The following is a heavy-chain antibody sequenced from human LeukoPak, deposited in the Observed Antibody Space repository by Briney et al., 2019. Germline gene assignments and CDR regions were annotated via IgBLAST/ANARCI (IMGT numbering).Heavy chain of an antibody. CDR3: ARRPSHDDYVAFDV. CDR2: IYTSGST. CDR1: GGSISSYY. Sequence: SETLSLTCTVSGGSISSYYWSWIRQPAGKGLEWIGRIYTSGSTNYNPSLKSRVTMSVDTSKNQFSLKLSSVTAADTAVYYCARRPSHDDYVAFDVWGQGTMVTVSS. V-gene: IGHV4-4*07. D-gene: IGHD4-17*01. J-gene: IGHJ3*01.